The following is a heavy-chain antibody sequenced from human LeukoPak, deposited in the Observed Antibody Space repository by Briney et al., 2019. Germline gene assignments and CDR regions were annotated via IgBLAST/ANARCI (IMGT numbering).Heavy chain of an antibody. CDR3: ARDYYDSSGFGAFDI. J-gene: IGHJ3*02. CDR1: GYTFTAYY. CDR2: INPNSGGT. D-gene: IGHD3-22*01. V-gene: IGHV1-2*02. Sequence: GASVKVSCKASGYTFTAYYMHWVRQAPGQGLEWMGWINPNSGGTNYAQKFQGRVTMTRDTSISTAYMELSRLRSDDTAVCYCARDYYDSSGFGAFDIWGQGTMVTVSS.